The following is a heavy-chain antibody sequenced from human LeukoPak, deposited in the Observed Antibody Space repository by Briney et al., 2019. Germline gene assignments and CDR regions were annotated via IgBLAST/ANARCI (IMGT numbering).Heavy chain of an antibody. CDR2: ISSSGSTI. J-gene: IGHJ4*02. V-gene: IGHV3-48*03. Sequence: PGGSLRLSCAASGFTFSSYEMNWVRQAPGKGLEWVSYISSSGSTIYYADSVKGRFTISRDNAKNSLYLQMNSLRAEDTAVYYCAKDSVGYYDSSGYYYPLFFDYWGQGTLVTVSS. CDR1: GFTFSSYE. D-gene: IGHD3-22*01. CDR3: AKDSVGYYDSSGYYYPLFFDY.